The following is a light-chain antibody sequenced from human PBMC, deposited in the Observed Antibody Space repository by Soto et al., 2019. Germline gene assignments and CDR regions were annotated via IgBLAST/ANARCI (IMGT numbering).Light chain of an antibody. Sequence: IVMTKSQATLSVSPGASATLSCRASQSVSSYLAWYQQKPGQPPRLLIYDASNRATGIPARFSGSGSGTDFTLTISSLEPEDFAVYYCQRRSNWSTTFGQGTKVDIK. J-gene: IGKJ1*01. V-gene: IGKV3-11*01. CDR2: DAS. CDR3: QRRSNWSTT. CDR1: QSVSSY.